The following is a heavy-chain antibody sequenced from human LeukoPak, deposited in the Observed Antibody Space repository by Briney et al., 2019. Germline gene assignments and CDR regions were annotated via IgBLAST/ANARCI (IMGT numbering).Heavy chain of an antibody. D-gene: IGHD2-2*01. CDR2: INPNSGGT. Sequence: GASVKVSCKASGYTSTGYYMHWVRQAPGQGREWMGWINPNSGGTNYAQKFQGRVTMTRDTSISTAYMELSRLRSDDTAVYYCARERYYCSSTSCYSTVDAFDIWGQGTMVTVSS. CDR1: GYTSTGYY. V-gene: IGHV1-2*02. J-gene: IGHJ3*02. CDR3: ARERYYCSSTSCYSTVDAFDI.